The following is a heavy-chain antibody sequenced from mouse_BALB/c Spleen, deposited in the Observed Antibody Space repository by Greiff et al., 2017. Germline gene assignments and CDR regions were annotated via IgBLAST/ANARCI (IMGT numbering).Heavy chain of an antibody. CDR1: GYTFTDYA. CDR2: ISTYYGDA. D-gene: IGHD1-2*01. J-gene: IGHJ4*01. CDR3: ASPIGLRLEGYYAMDY. V-gene: IGHV1S137*01. Sequence: VQLQQSGAELVRPGVSVKISCKGSGYTFTDYAMHWVKQSPAKSLEWIGVISTYYGDASYNQKFKGKATMTVDKSSSTAYMELARLTSEDSAIYYCASPIGLRLEGYYAMDYWGQGTSVTVSS.